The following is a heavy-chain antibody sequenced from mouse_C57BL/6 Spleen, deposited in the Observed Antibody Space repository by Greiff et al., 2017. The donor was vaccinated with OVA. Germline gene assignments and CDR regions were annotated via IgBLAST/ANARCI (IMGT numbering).Heavy chain of an antibody. CDR3: TRSALYYGSDY. CDR2: IYPGDGDT. Sequence: LVESGPELVKPGASVKISCKASGYAFSSSWMNWVKQRPGTGLEWIGRIYPGDGDTNYTGKFKGKATLTADKASSTAYMQLSSLTSEDSAVYFCTRSALYYGSDYWGQGTTLTVSS. V-gene: IGHV1-82*01. CDR1: GYAFSSSW. D-gene: IGHD1-1*01. J-gene: IGHJ2*01.